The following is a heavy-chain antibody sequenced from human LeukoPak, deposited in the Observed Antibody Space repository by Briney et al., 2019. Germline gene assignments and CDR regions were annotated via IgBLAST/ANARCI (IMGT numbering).Heavy chain of an antibody. CDR1: GFTFSSYA. D-gene: IGHD3-9*01. Sequence: GGSLRLSCAASGFTFSSYAMHWVRQAPGKGLEWVAVISYDGSNKYYADSVKGRFTISRDNSKNTLYLQMNSLRAEDTAVYYCARGLNYDLFASGNWFDPWGQGTLVTVSS. CDR3: ARGLNYDLFASGNWFDP. CDR2: ISYDGSNK. V-gene: IGHV3-30-3*01. J-gene: IGHJ5*02.